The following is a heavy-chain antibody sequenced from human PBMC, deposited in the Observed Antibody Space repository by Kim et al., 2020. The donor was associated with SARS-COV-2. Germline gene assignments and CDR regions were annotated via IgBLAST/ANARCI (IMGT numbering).Heavy chain of an antibody. CDR3: SVRPAVAFIWAFDI. D-gene: IGHD2-2*01. CDR1: GWSFSGHY. Sequence: SETLSLTCAVHGWSFSGHYWTWIRQSPGKGLEWIGEINHSGDTNYCPSSKTRVTTSSNISIKHFSPQLVSVTTADTTAEYCSVRPAVAFIWAFDIWGQG. J-gene: IGHJ3*02. CDR2: INHSGDT. V-gene: IGHV4-34*01.